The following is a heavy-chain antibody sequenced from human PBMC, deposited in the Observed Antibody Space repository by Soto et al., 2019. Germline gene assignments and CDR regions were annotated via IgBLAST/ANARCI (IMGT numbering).Heavy chain of an antibody. CDR2: IWYDGSNK. Sequence: GGSLRLSCAASGFTFSSYGMHWVRQAPGKGLEWVAVIWYDGSNKYYADSVKGRFTISRDNSKNTLYLQMNSLRAEDTAVYYCAREMITFGGVIYPFDYWGQGTLVTVSS. CDR1: GFTFSSYG. CDR3: AREMITFGGVIYPFDY. D-gene: IGHD3-16*02. V-gene: IGHV3-33*01. J-gene: IGHJ4*02.